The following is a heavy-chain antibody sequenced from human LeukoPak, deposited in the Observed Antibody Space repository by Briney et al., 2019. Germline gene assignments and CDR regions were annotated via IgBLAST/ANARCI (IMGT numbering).Heavy chain of an antibody. Sequence: GGPPGPSFAPSGLPLITCPMTWVGRAPGRGWRGFPAFIVCGGSTYYADSVKGRFTISRDNSKNTLYLQMNSLRAEDTAVYYCAKASMITFGGVIVPFDYWGQGTLVTVSS. J-gene: IGHJ4*02. V-gene: IGHV3-23*01. CDR3: AKASMITFGGVIVPFDY. CDR1: GLPLITCP. CDR2: FIVCGGST. D-gene: IGHD3-16*02.